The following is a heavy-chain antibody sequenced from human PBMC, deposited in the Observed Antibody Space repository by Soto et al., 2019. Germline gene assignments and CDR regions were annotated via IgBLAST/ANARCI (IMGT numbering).Heavy chain of an antibody. CDR1: GGSISSSSYY. CDR3: ARHVRFEYYFDY. D-gene: IGHD4-17*01. J-gene: IGHJ4*02. V-gene: IGHV4-39*01. Sequence: QLQLQESGPGLVKPSETLSLTCTVSGGSISSSSYYWGWIRQPPGKGLEWIGSIYYSGSTYYNPSLKSRVTISVDTSKNQFSLKLSSVTAADTAVYYCARHVRFEYYFDYWGQGTLVTVSS. CDR2: IYYSGST.